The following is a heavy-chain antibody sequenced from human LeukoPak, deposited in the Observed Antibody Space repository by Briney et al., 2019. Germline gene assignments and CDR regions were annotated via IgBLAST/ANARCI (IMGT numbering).Heavy chain of an antibody. V-gene: IGHV3-21*01. CDR3: AREGATSHYYDSSGYYDFDY. D-gene: IGHD3-22*01. Sequence: GGSLRLSCAASGFTFSSYSMNWVRQAPGKGLEWVSSISSSSSYIYYADSVKGRFTISRDNAKNSLYLQMNSLRAEDTAVYYCAREGATSHYYDSSGYYDFDYWGQGTLVTVSS. J-gene: IGHJ4*02. CDR2: ISSSSSYI. CDR1: GFTFSSYS.